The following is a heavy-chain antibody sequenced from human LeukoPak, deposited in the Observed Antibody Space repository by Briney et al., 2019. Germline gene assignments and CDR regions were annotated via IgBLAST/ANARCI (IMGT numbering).Heavy chain of an antibody. J-gene: IGHJ4*02. CDR3: AFESMTTVTFDY. Sequence: QTGGSLRLSCAASGVTFSSYGMHWVRQAPGKGLEWVAFIRHDGSNKYYADSVKGRFTISRDNSKNTLYLQMNSLRAEDTAVYYCAFESMTTVTFDYWGQGTLVTVSS. CDR1: GVTFSSYG. D-gene: IGHD4-11*01. CDR2: IRHDGSNK. V-gene: IGHV3-30*02.